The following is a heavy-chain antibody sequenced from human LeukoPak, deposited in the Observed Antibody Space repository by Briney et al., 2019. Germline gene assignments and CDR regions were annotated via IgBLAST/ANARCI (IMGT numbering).Heavy chain of an antibody. CDR2: ISSSSSYI. V-gene: IGHV3-21*01. CDR1: GFTFSSYS. Sequence: GGPLRLSCAASGFTFSSYSMNWVRQAPGKGLEWVSSISSSSSYIYYADSVKGRFTISKDNAKNSLYLQMNSLRAEDTAVYYCARVAYDFWSGYRSRANWFDPWGQGTLVTVSS. CDR3: ARVAYDFWSGYRSRANWFDP. J-gene: IGHJ5*02. D-gene: IGHD3-3*01.